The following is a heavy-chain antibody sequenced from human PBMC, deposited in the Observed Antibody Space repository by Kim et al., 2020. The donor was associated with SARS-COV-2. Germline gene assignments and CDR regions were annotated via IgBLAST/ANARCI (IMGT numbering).Heavy chain of an antibody. CDR2: IHYSGST. D-gene: IGHD5-18*01. CDR1: GGSINSNPYY. V-gene: IGHV4-39*01. J-gene: IGHJ6*02. CDR3: GSGHWIHDFLAV. Sequence: SETLSLTCSVSGGSINSNPYYWGWLRHPRGKGLEWIGGIHYSGSTYYNPSLQSRVTISKDTSKNQFSLKLSSMTAADTAVYYCGSGHWIHDFLAVWGQGT.